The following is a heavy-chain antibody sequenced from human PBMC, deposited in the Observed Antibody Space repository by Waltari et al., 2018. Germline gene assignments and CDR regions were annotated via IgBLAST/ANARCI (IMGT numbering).Heavy chain of an antibody. V-gene: IGHV3-53*01. CDR1: GFTVSSNY. J-gene: IGHJ4*02. CDR3: ARNKGWYGDGYFDY. CDR2: IYSDGRT. Sequence: PGGSLRLSCDASGFTVSSNYMSWVRQAPGKGLEWVSVIYSDGRTVYADSVKGRFTISRDNLKNTVDLQMSSLRADDTAVYYCARNKGWYGDGYFDYWGQGTLVSVSS. D-gene: IGHD6-19*01.